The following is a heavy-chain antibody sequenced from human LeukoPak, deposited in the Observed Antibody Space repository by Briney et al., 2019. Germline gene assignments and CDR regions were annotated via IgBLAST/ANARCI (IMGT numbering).Heavy chain of an antibody. CDR3: ARDYGDYYDSSGFDY. J-gene: IGHJ4*02. V-gene: IGHV3-33*01. Sequence: GRSLRLSCAASGFTFSSYGMHWVRQAPGKGLEWVAVIWYDGSNKYYADSVKGRFTISRDNSKNTLYLQMNSPRAEDTAVYYCARDYGDYYDSSGFDYWGQGTLVTVSS. D-gene: IGHD3-22*01. CDR2: IWYDGSNK. CDR1: GFTFSSYG.